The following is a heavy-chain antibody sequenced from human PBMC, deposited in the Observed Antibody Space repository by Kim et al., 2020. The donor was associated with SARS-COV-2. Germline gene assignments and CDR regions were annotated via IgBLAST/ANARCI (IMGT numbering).Heavy chain of an antibody. CDR2: IYHSGST. J-gene: IGHJ5*02. CDR3: ARGASIVVVPAAFTGRWFDP. Sequence: SETLSLTCAVSGGSISSGGYSWSWIRQPPGKGLEWIGYIYHSGSTYYNPSLKSRVTISVDRSKNQFSLKLSSVTAADTAVYYCARGASIVVVPAAFTGRWFDPWGQGTLVTVSS. V-gene: IGHV4-30-2*01. D-gene: IGHD2-2*01. CDR1: GGSISSGGYS.